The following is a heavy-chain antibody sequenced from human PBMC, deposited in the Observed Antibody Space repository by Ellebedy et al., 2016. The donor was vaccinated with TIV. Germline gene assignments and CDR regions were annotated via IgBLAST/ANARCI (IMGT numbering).Heavy chain of an antibody. CDR1: GGSISDYYW. CDR3: AHPISWSAGFDAFDV. CDR2: IYWSDDT. D-gene: IGHD1-14*01. Sequence: TLSLTXIVSGGSISDYYWSWIRQPPGRGLEWLALIYWSDDTRYSPSLKDRLTITKDTSKNQVVLTMTNMDAVDTGTYYCAHPISWSAGFDAFDVWGQGTMVTVSS. J-gene: IGHJ3*01. V-gene: IGHV2-5*01.